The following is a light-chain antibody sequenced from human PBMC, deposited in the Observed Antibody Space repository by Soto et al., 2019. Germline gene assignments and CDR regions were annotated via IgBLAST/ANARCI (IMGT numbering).Light chain of an antibody. J-gene: IGKJ4*01. CDR1: QSLLHSTGYNY. CDR2: LGS. Sequence: DIVMTQSPLSLPVTPGEPASISCRSSQSLLHSTGYNYLDWYLQKPGQSPQLLIYLGSNRASGVPDRCSGSGSGTDFTLKISRVEAEDVGVYSCMQVLQTLTFCGGTKVEIK. CDR3: MQVLQTLT. V-gene: IGKV2-28*01.